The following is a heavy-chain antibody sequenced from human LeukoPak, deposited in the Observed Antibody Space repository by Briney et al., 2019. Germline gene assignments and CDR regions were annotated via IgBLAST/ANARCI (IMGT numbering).Heavy chain of an antibody. J-gene: IGHJ4*02. Sequence: GGSLRLSCAASGFTFSSYGMSWVRQAPGKGLEWVSAISGSGGSTYYADSVKGRFTISRDNSKNTLYLQMNSLRAEDTAVCYCAKSDLDTAMVTPNFDYWGQGTLVTVSS. D-gene: IGHD5-18*01. CDR3: AKSDLDTAMVTPNFDY. CDR2: ISGSGGST. CDR1: GFTFSSYG. V-gene: IGHV3-23*01.